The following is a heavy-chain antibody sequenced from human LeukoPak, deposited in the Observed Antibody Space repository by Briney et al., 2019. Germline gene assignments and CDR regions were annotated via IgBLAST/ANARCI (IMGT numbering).Heavy chain of an antibody. CDR1: GYTFTSYG. CDR2: INPYNGNT. V-gene: IGHV1-18*01. CDR3: ARVAAADYSDY. J-gene: IGHJ4*02. Sequence: ASVTVSCKASGYTFTSYGISWVRQAPGQGLEWMGWINPYNGNTNYAQKLQGRVTMTTDTSTSTAYMELRSLRSDDTAVYYCARVAAADYSDYWGQGTLVTVSS. D-gene: IGHD6-13*01.